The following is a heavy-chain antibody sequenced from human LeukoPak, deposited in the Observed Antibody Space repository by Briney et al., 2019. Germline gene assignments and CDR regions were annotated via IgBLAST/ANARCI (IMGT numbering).Heavy chain of an antibody. Sequence: TASETLSLTCAVSGYSISSGYYWGWIRQPPGKGLEWIGSIYHSGSTYYNPSLKSRVTISVDTSKNQFSLKLSSVTAADTAVYYCARDRGVWYFDLWRRGTLVIVSS. CDR3: ARDRGVWYFDL. D-gene: IGHD3-10*01. V-gene: IGHV4-38-2*02. CDR1: GYSISSGYY. J-gene: IGHJ2*01. CDR2: IYHSGST.